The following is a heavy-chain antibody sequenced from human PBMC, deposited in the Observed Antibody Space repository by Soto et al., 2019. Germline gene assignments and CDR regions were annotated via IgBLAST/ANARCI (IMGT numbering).Heavy chain of an antibody. D-gene: IGHD6-19*01. CDR1: GFSLSTSGVG. CDR3: SHVHPSSGWYECYFDY. CDR2: TYWDDDK. V-gene: IGHV2-5*02. Sequence: ITLKESGPTLVTPTQTLTLTCTFSGFSLSTSGVGVGWIRHPPGKALEWLALTYWDDDKRYSPSLKSRLTITKDTSKNQMVLTMTNMDPVDTATYYCSHVHPSSGWYECYFDYWGQGTLVTVCS. J-gene: IGHJ4*02.